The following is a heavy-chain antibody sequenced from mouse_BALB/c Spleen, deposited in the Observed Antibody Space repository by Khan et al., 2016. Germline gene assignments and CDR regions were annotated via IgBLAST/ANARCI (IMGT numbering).Heavy chain of an antibody. CDR3: ARGYDWYFDV. CDR2: INPGSGGT. CDR1: GYAFTNYL. J-gene: IGHJ1*01. D-gene: IGHD2-14*01. V-gene: IGHV1-54*01. Sequence: VELVESGAELVRPGTSVKVSCKASGYAFTNYLIEWVKQRPGQGLEWIGVINPGSGGTNYNEKFKGKATLTADKSSSTAYMQLSSLTSDDSAVYFCARGYDWYFDVWGAGTTVTVSS.